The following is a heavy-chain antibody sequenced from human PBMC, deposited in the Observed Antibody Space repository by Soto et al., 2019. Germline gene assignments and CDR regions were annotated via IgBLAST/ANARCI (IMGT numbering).Heavy chain of an antibody. Sequence: ASVKVSCKVSGYTLTELSIHWVRQAPGKGLEWMGGFDPEDGETIYAQKFQGRVTMTEDTSTDTAYMELSSLRSEDTAVYYCATALPLNYSSSFGAFDIWGQGTMVTVSS. CDR2: FDPEDGET. D-gene: IGHD6-6*01. CDR1: GYTLTELS. CDR3: ATALPLNYSSSFGAFDI. V-gene: IGHV1-24*01. J-gene: IGHJ3*02.